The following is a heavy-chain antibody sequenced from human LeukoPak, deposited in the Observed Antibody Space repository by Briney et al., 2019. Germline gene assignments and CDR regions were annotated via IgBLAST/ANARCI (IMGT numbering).Heavy chain of an antibody. CDR2: IYPGDSDT. CDR3: ARRPLGYSYGYGFDY. Sequence: GECLKISCNGSGYGFTSYWISWVRQMPGKGLEWMGIIYPGDSDTRYSPSFQGQVTISADKSISTAYLQWSSLKASDTAMYYCARRPLGYSYGYGFDYWGQGTLVTVSS. J-gene: IGHJ4*02. CDR1: GYGFTSYW. V-gene: IGHV5-51*01. D-gene: IGHD5-18*01.